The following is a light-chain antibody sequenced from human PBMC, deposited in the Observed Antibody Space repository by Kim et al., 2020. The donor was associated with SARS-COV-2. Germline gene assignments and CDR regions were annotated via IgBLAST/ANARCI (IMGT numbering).Light chain of an antibody. CDR2: GAS. Sequence: PGESATLSCRASQSVINNLAWYQQRPGQAPRLLIYGASTRATGISDRFSGSGTGTEFTLTISSLQSEDFAVYYCQQYKNWPPGYTFGQGTKLEI. CDR3: QQYKNWPPGYT. CDR1: QSVINN. V-gene: IGKV3-15*01. J-gene: IGKJ2*01.